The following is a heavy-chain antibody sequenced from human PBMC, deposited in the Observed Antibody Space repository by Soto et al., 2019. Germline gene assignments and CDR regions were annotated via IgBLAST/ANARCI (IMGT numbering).Heavy chain of an antibody. J-gene: IGHJ4*02. CDR2: ISGKGGST. Sequence: GGSLRLSCAASGFTFSSYAMHWVRQAPGKGLEYVSAISGKGGSTYYANSVKGRFTISRDNSKNTLYLQMGSLRAEDMAVYYCARNTGPYCSGGSCYFDYWGQGTLVTVSS. CDR1: GFTFSSYA. D-gene: IGHD2-15*01. V-gene: IGHV3-64*01. CDR3: ARNTGPYCSGGSCYFDY.